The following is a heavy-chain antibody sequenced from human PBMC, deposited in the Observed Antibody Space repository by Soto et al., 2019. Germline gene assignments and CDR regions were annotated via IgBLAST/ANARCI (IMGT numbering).Heavy chain of an antibody. Sequence: SETLSLTCTVSGGSISSGGYYWNWIRQHPGKGLEWIGYTYYSGNTYYNPSLNSRVTISADTSKNQFSLKLSSVTAADTAVYYCAIGYSSLSGGYYYGMDVWGQGTTVTVSS. CDR2: TYYSGNT. V-gene: IGHV4-31*03. CDR3: AIGYSSLSGGYYYGMDV. D-gene: IGHD6-13*01. CDR1: GGSISSGGYY. J-gene: IGHJ6*02.